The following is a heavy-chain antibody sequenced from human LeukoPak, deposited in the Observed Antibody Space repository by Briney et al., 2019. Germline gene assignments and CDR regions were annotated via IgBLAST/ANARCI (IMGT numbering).Heavy chain of an antibody. Sequence: PSQTLSLTCTVSGGSISSGGYYWSWIRQPPGKGLEWIGYIYHSGSTYYNPSLKSRVAISVDRSKNQFSLKLSSVTAADTAVYYCARAAATPPGAFDYWGQGTLVTVSS. CDR3: ARAAATPPGAFDY. J-gene: IGHJ4*02. CDR1: GGSISSGGYY. CDR2: IYHSGST. V-gene: IGHV4-30-2*01. D-gene: IGHD2-15*01.